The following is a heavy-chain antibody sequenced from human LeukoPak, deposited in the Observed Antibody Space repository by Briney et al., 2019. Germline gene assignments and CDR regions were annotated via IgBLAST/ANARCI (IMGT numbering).Heavy chain of an antibody. CDR3: AKLRSISWYASCDY. V-gene: IGHV3-23*01. Sequence: GGSLRLSCAASGFTFSNYAMSWVRQAPGKGLEWVAAISGSGDSTYYADSVKGRFTLSRDSSKDTVYLQMSSLRAEDTAVYYCAKLRSISWYASCDYWGQGPLVTVSS. CDR2: ISGSGDST. D-gene: IGHD6-13*01. CDR1: GFTFSNYA. J-gene: IGHJ4*02.